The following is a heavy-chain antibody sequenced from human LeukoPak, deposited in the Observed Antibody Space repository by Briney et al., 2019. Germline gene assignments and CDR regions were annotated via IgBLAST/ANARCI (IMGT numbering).Heavy chain of an antibody. V-gene: IGHV1-69*13. Sequence: ASVKVSCKASGGTFSSYAISWVRQAPGQGLEWMGGIIPISGTANYAQKFQGRVTITADESTSTAYMELSSLRSEDTAVYYCARSGDGDIVVVPADVHFYYYYGMDVWGQGTTVTVSS. CDR2: IIPISGTA. J-gene: IGHJ6*02. D-gene: IGHD2-2*01. CDR3: ARSGDGDIVVVPADVHFYYYYGMDV. CDR1: GGTFSSYA.